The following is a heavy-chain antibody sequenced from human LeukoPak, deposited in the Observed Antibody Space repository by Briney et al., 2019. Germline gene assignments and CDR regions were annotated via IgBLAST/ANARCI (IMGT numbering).Heavy chain of an antibody. CDR3: SKIPVAGQWYYDL. CDR2: ISKSGDET. Sequence: GGSLILSCAASGFTFSSCGMTWVRQAPGKGLEWVSAISKSGDETFYADSVKGRFIISRDNLKNKLYLQMNSLSAGDTALYSCSKIPVAGQWYYDLWGRGTLVTVSS. D-gene: IGHD6-19*01. CDR1: GFTFSSCG. J-gene: IGHJ2*01. V-gene: IGHV3-23*01.